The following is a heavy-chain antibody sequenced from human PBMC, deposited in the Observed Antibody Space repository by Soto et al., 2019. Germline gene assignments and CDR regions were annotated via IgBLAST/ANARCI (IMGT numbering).Heavy chain of an antibody. CDR2: IRSKAYGGTT. J-gene: IGHJ6*02. D-gene: IGHD3-3*01. CDR3: TRDYVFWSGSLYYYGMDV. Sequence: GGSLRLSCTASGFTFGDYAMSWFRQAPGKGLEWVGFIRSKAYGGTTEYAASVKGRFTISRDDSKSIAYLQMNSLKTEDTAVYYCTRDYVFWSGSLYYYGMDVWGQGTTVTVSS. CDR1: GFTFGDYA. V-gene: IGHV3-49*03.